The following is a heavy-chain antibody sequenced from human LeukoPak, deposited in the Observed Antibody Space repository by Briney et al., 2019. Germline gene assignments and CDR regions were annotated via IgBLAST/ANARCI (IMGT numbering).Heavy chain of an antibody. J-gene: IGHJ4*02. V-gene: IGHV4-59*08. CDR1: GDSISTYY. CDR3: ARLGYSSISYYFDY. D-gene: IGHD6-13*01. Sequence: PSETLSLTCTVSGDSISTYYWSWIRQPPGKGLEWIGYIRYSGSANYNPSLRSRVTISIDTSKNQFSLKLSSVTAADTAVYYCARLGYSSISYYFDYWGQGTLVTVSS. CDR2: IRYSGSA.